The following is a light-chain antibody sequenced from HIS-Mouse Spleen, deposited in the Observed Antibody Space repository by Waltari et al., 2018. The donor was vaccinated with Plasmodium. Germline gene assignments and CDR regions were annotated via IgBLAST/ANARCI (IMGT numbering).Light chain of an antibody. CDR1: NLGYQY. V-gene: IGLV3-1*01. CDR2: QDS. Sequence: SYELTQPPSVSVSPGQTASITCPGENLGYQYACWYQQKPGQSPVLVIYQDSKRPSGIPERFSGSNSGNTATLTISGTQAMDEADYYCQAWDSSTVVFGGGTKLTVL. J-gene: IGLJ2*01. CDR3: QAWDSSTVV.